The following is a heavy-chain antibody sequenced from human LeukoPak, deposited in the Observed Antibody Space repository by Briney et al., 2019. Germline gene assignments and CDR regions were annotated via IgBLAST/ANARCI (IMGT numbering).Heavy chain of an antibody. J-gene: IGHJ3*02. D-gene: IGHD1-26*01. CDR2: IYTSGST. CDR3: ARDEIPYSGSYSVRASDAFDI. CDR1: GGSISSYY. Sequence: SETLSLTCTVSGGSISSYYWSWIRQPAGKGLEWIGRIYTSGSTNYNPSLKSRVTMSVDTSKNQFSLKLSSVTAADTAVYYCARDEIPYSGSYSVRASDAFDIWGQGTMVTVSS. V-gene: IGHV4-4*07.